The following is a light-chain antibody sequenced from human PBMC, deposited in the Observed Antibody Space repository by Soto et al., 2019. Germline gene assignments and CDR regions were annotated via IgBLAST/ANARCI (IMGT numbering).Light chain of an antibody. J-gene: IGKJ5*01. V-gene: IGKV1-27*01. Sequence: DIQMTQSPSSLSASVGDRVTITCRASQGISNFLAWYQQKPGKVPKLLISAASTLQSGVPSRFSGSGSGTDFTLTITRFQPEDVATYYCQKYSSVITFGQGTRLEIK. CDR1: QGISNF. CDR2: AAS. CDR3: QKYSSVIT.